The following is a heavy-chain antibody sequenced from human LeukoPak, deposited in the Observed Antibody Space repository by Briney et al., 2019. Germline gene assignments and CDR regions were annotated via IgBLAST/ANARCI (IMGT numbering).Heavy chain of an antibody. V-gene: IGHV3-48*03. CDR1: GFTFSSYA. J-gene: IGHJ4*02. CDR2: ISSSGSTI. D-gene: IGHD1-26*01. CDR3: AREVESGNYAFDF. Sequence: GGSLRLSCAASGFTFSSYAMNWVRQAPGKGLEWVSYISSSGSTIYYADSVKGRFTISRDNAKISLFLQMNSLRAEDTAVYYCAREVESGNYAFDFWGQGTLVTVSS.